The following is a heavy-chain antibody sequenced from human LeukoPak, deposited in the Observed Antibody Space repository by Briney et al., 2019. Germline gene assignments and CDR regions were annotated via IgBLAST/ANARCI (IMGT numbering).Heavy chain of an antibody. CDR3: AAITCYSSSDAG. D-gene: IGHD6-13*01. J-gene: IGHJ4*02. Sequence: PSETLSLTCAVYGGSFSGYYWSWIRQPPGKGLEWIGEINHSGSTNYNPSLKSRVTISVDTSKNQFSLKLSSVTAADTAVYYCAAITCYSSSDAGWGQGTLVTVSS. CDR2: INHSGST. CDR1: GGSFSGYY. V-gene: IGHV4-34*01.